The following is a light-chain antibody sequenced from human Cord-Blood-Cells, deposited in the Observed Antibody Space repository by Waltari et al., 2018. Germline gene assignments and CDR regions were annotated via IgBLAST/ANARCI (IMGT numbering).Light chain of an antibody. Sequence: SYELTQPLSVSVALGQTARITCGGNNIGSKTVHWYQQKPGQAPVLVIYRDSNRPAGIPERFSGSNSGNTATLTISRAQAGDEADYYCHVWDSSTVVFGGGTKLTVL. CDR3: HVWDSSTVV. CDR1: NIGSKT. CDR2: RDS. V-gene: IGLV3-9*01. J-gene: IGLJ2*01.